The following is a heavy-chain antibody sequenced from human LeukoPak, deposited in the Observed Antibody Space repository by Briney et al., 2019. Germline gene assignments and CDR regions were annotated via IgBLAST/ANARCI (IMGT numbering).Heavy chain of an antibody. Sequence: GGSLRLSCAASGFTFSSYAMHWVRQAPGKGLEWVAVISYDGSNKYYADSVKGRFTISRDNSKNTLYLQMNSLRAEDTAVYYCAKDLLRGIAAAGIGYWGQGTLVTVSS. D-gene: IGHD6-13*01. V-gene: IGHV3-30-3*01. J-gene: IGHJ4*02. CDR1: GFTFSSYA. CDR3: AKDLLRGIAAAGIGY. CDR2: ISYDGSNK.